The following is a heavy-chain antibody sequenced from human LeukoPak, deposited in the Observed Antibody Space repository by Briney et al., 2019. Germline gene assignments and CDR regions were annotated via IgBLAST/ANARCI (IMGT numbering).Heavy chain of an antibody. V-gene: IGHV1-18*01. CDR1: GYTFTSYG. J-gene: IGHJ6*02. CDR3: ARDHYYDSSGYWVAEWLVDG. D-gene: IGHD3-22*01. CDR2: ISAYNGNT. Sequence: ASVKVSCKASGYTFTSYGISWVRQAPGQGLEWMGWISAYNGNTNYAQKLQGRVTMTTDTSTSTAYMELRSLRSDDTAMYYCARDHYYDSSGYWVAEWLVDGWGQGTTVTVSS.